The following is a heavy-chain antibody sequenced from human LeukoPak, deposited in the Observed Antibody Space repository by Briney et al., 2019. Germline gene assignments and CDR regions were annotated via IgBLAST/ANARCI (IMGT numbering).Heavy chain of an antibody. CDR3: ASGGDITRYAFDI. CDR2: IIPIFGTA. V-gene: IGHV1-69*05. J-gene: IGHJ3*02. CDR1: GGTFSSYA. Sequence: SVKVSCKASGGTFSSYAISWVRQAPGHGLEWMGRIIPIFGTANYAQKFQGRVTITTDESTSTASMELSRLRSEDTAVYFCASGGDITRYAFDIWGQGTMVTVSS. D-gene: IGHD3-9*01.